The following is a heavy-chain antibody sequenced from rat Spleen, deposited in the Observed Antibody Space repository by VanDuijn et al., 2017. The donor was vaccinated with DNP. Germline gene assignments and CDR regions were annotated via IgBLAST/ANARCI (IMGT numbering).Heavy chain of an antibody. D-gene: IGHD4-3*01. CDR1: GFTFSGYY. Sequence: EVQLVETGGGLVQPGRSLQLSCVASGFTFSGYYMAWVRQAPTKGLEWVATIRYDGGTTYYRDSVRGRFSISRDNAKNSLYLQMDSLRSEDTATYYCARRGNSGHWYFDFWGPGTMVTVSS. V-gene: IGHV5-20*01. CDR3: ARRGNSGHWYFDF. J-gene: IGHJ1*01. CDR2: IRYDGGTT.